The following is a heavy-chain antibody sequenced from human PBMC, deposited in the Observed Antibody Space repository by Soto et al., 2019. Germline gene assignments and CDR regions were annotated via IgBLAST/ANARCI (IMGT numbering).Heavy chain of an antibody. Sequence: QVQLQESGPGLVKPSETLSLTCTVSGGSVSSGSYYWSWIRQPPGKGLEWIGYIYYSGSTNYNPSLKSRVTRSVDTSKSQFSLKLSSVTAADTAVYYCARDIVGATTYSLGGNWFDPWGQGTLVTVSS. CDR1: GGSVSSGSYY. V-gene: IGHV4-61*01. CDR3: ARDIVGATTYSLGGNWFDP. CDR2: IYYSGST. D-gene: IGHD1-26*01. J-gene: IGHJ5*02.